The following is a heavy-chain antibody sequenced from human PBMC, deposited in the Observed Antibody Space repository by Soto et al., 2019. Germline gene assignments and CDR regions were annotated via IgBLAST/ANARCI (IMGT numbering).Heavy chain of an antibody. CDR3: TRGGGPGSSYFWFDS. CDR1: GGSFGGYY. CDR2: VNYSGRP. J-gene: IGHJ5*01. D-gene: IGHD6-13*01. V-gene: IGHV4-34*02. Sequence: QVHLQQWGAGLLRPSETLSLTCGISGGSFGGYYWTWIRQPPGKGLEWIGEVNYSGRPNYNPSLKSRVTVSLDMTNNSFSLTLNSVTAADTAFYYCTRGGGPGSSYFWFDSWGQGPLVTVSS.